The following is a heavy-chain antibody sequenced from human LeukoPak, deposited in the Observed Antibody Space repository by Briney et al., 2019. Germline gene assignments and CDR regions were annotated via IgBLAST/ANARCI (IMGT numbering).Heavy chain of an antibody. CDR1: GGSISSGSYY. Sequence: SQTLSLTCTVSGGSISSGSYYWSWIRQPAGKGLEWIGRIYTSGSTNYNPSLKSRVTMSVDTSKNQFSLKLSSVTAADTAVYYCARDRYYFDYWGQGTLVTVSS. V-gene: IGHV4-61*02. CDR3: ARDRYYFDY. CDR2: IYTSGST. J-gene: IGHJ4*02.